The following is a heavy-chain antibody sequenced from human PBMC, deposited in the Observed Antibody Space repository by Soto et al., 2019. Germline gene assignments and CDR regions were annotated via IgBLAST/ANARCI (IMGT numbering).Heavy chain of an antibody. V-gene: IGHV3-23*01. CDR3: AKDISSGYYYFDY. CDR1: GFSFSSYA. J-gene: IGHJ4*02. D-gene: IGHD3-22*01. CDR2: MSGDGVST. Sequence: GGSLRLSCAASGFSFSSYAMSWVRQAPGKGLEWVSLMSGDGVSTYYADSVKGRFTISRDNSKNTLYLQMNSLRAEDTAIYYCAKDISSGYYYFDYWGQGTLVTVSS.